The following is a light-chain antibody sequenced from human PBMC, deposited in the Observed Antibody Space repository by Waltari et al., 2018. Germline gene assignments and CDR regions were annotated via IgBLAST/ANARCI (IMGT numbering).Light chain of an antibody. V-gene: IGKV4-1*01. CDR2: WAS. CDR1: QSGLYSSNNKNY. Sequence: IVMTQYPDSLAVSLGERATIHCKSNQSGLYSSNNKNYLAWYHQKPGQPPKLLIYWASTRESGVPDRFSGSGSGTDFTLTISSLQAEDVAVYYCQQYYTTRTFGQGTKVEIK. J-gene: IGKJ1*01. CDR3: QQYYTTRT.